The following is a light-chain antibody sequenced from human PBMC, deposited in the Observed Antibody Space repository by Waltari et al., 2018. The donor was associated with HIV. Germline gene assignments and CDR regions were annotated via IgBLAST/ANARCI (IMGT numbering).Light chain of an antibody. CDR3: QQYTHSST. V-gene: IGKV1-5*03. CDR1: QNINTF. J-gene: IGKJ1*01. Sequence: DVQMTQSPSTLSASVGDRVTITCRASQNINTFLAWYQQKPGKAPKLLIYRASTLQSGVPSRFSGSASGTQFTLTISSLQPDDFATYYCQQYTHSSTFSQGTKVEIK. CDR2: RAS.